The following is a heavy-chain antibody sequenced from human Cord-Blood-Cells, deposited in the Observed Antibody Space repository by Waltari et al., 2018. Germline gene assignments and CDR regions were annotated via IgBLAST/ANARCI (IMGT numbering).Heavy chain of an antibody. CDR1: GYTFTSYG. CDR2: ISAYNGNT. D-gene: IGHD2-8*01. J-gene: IGHJ3*02. Sequence: QVQLVQSGAEVKKPGASVKVSCKASGYTFTSYGISWVRQAPGQGLEWMGWISAYNGNTNYAQKLQGRVTMTTDTSTSTAYMELSSLRSDDTAVYYCARAPPYCTNGVCYDAFDIWGQGTMVTVSS. CDR3: ARAPPYCTNGVCYDAFDI. V-gene: IGHV1-18*01.